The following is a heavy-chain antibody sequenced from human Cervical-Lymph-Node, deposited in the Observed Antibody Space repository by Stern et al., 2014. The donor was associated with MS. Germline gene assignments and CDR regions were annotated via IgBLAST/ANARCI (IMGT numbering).Heavy chain of an antibody. V-gene: IGHV1-18*01. Sequence: QVQLVESGAEVKKPGASVMVSCKASGYTFTSYSISWVRQAPGQVLDWMGWISAYNGKTNYAQKFQGRVTITTDTYTRTAYLELRSLRSDDTAVYYCARDVGTNAGDTFDIWGQGTMVTVSS. J-gene: IGHJ3*02. CDR2: ISAYNGKT. CDR1: GYTFTSYS. CDR3: ARDVGTNAGDTFDI. D-gene: IGHD1-26*01.